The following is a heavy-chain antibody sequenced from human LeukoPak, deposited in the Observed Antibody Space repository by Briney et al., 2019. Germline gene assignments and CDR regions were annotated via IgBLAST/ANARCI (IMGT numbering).Heavy chain of an antibody. D-gene: IGHD5-12*01. Sequence: SLRLSYAPSRCTFHHYCMQLVRQASATSLEGAAGIRWNICRLDYPHSVNRQFTISRDNAKNSLYLQMNGLRAEDTGLYYCAKDGQWLNGDAFDIWGQRTMVTVSS. CDR3: AKDGQWLNGDAFDI. J-gene: IGHJ3*02. V-gene: IGHV3-9*01. CDR1: RCTFHHYC. CDR2: IRWNICRL.